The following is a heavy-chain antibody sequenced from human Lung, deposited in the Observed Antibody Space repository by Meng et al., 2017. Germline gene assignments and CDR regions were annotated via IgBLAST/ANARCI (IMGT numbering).Heavy chain of an antibody. J-gene: IGHJ4*02. V-gene: IGHV4-39*07. CDR2: IYYSGST. Sequence: SETLSLTCTVSGGSISSSSYYWGWIRQPPGKGLGWIGSIYYSGSTYYNPSLKSRVTISVDTSKNQFSLKLSSVTAADTAVYYCARSSYDSVPDYWGQGTLVTVSS. D-gene: IGHD3-22*01. CDR1: GGSISSSSYY. CDR3: ARSSYDSVPDY.